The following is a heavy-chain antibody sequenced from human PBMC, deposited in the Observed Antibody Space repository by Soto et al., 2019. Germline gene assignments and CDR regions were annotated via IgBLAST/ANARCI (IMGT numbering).Heavy chain of an antibody. Sequence: QVQLVHSGAEVKKPGSSVKVSCKASGGTFSTYTISWVRQAPGQGLEWMGRIIPIVDITKYAQKFQGRVTITADKSTSTAYMELSTLRSEDTALYFCARDGTRGYCSTPSCTGAFDVWGQGTMVTVSS. V-gene: IGHV1-69*04. D-gene: IGHD2-2*01. CDR1: GGTFSTYT. J-gene: IGHJ3*01. CDR3: ARDGTRGYCSTPSCTGAFDV. CDR2: IIPIVDIT.